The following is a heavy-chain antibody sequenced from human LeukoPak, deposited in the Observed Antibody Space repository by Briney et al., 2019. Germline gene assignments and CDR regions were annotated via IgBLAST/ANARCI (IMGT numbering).Heavy chain of an antibody. Sequence: SVKVSCKASGGTFSSFVISWVRQAPGQGLEWMGGIIPLFGTANYAQKFQGRVTVIADKSTSTAYMELSSLRSEDTAVYYCARDQYYDSKGWFDPWGQGTLVTVSS. V-gene: IGHV1-69*06. D-gene: IGHD3-22*01. CDR1: GGTFSSFV. J-gene: IGHJ5*02. CDR2: IIPLFGTA. CDR3: ARDQYYDSKGWFDP.